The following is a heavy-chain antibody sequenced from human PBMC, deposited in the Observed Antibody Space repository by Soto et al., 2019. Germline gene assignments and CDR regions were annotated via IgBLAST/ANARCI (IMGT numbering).Heavy chain of an antibody. Sequence: GASVKVSCKASGYTFTGYYMHWVRQAPGQGFEWMGRISPKSGGTNYAQKFQGRVTMTWDTSLNTAYMELSSLISEDTAVYYCARDRRSRVGGDYGMDVWGQGTTVTVSS. CDR2: ISPKSGGT. J-gene: IGHJ6*02. V-gene: IGHV1-2*02. CDR1: GYTFTGYY. CDR3: ARDRRSRVGGDYGMDV. D-gene: IGHD1-26*01.